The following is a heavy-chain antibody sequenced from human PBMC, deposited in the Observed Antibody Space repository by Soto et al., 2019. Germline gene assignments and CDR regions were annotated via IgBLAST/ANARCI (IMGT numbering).Heavy chain of an antibody. V-gene: IGHV3-23*01. Sequence: EVRLLESGGDLVKPGGSLRLSCATSGLTFSNYAMSWVRQAPGGGLEWVSSMSGSSSTTYYADSVRGRFTISRERSKNTLYLQMSSLRAEDTALYYCAKKQERELPRVIDFWGQGTLVTVSS. D-gene: IGHD1-7*01. J-gene: IGHJ4*02. CDR3: AKKQERELPRVIDF. CDR2: MSGSSSTT. CDR1: GLTFSNYA.